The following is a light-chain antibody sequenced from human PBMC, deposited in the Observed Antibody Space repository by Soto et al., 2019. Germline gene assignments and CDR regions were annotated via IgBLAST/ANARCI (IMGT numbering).Light chain of an antibody. V-gene: IGLV2-23*02. CDR1: SSDVGSYNL. Sequence: QSALTQPASVSGSPGQSITISCTGTSSDVGSYNLVSWYQQHPGKAPKLMIYEVSKRPSGVSNRFSGSKSRNTASLIISGLQAEDEADYYCCSYAGSSTFVVFGGGTQLTVL. CDR3: CSYAGSSTFVV. J-gene: IGLJ2*01. CDR2: EVS.